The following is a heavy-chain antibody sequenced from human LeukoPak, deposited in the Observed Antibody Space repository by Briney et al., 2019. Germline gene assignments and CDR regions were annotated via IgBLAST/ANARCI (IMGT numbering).Heavy chain of an antibody. CDR3: ARDQAVGAPLDY. CDR2: INWNGGST. J-gene: IGHJ4*02. CDR1: GFTFSNFG. Sequence: GGSLRLSCAASGFTFSNFGMSWVRQAPGKGLEWVSGINWNGGSTGYADSVKGRFTISRDNAKNSLYLQMNSLRAEDTALYYCARDQAVGAPLDYWGQGTLVTVSS. V-gene: IGHV3-20*04. D-gene: IGHD1-26*01.